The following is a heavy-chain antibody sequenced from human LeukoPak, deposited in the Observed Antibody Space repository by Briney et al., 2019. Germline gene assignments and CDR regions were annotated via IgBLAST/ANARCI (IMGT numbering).Heavy chain of an antibody. CDR3: ARVGFYGPLDWFDT. CDR1: GGSFSGYY. V-gene: IGHV4-34*01. CDR2: INRSRST. Sequence: SETLSLTCAVYGGSFSGYYWSWIRQPPGKGLEWIGEINRSRSTNYNPSLKSRVTISVDTSKNQFSLKLSSVTAADTAVYDCARVGFYGPLDWFDTWGQGTLVTVSS. D-gene: IGHD3-16*01. J-gene: IGHJ5*02.